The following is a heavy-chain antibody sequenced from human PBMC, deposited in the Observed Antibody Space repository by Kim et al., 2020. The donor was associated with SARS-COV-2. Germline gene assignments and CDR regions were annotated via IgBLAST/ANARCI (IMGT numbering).Heavy chain of an antibody. D-gene: IGHD3-22*01. Sequence: QGRVTMTRDTSTSTVYMELSSLRSEDTAVYYCARSTYYYDSSVPGGAFDIWGQGTMVTVSS. V-gene: IGHV1-46*01. CDR3: ARSTYYYDSSVPGGAFDI. J-gene: IGHJ3*02.